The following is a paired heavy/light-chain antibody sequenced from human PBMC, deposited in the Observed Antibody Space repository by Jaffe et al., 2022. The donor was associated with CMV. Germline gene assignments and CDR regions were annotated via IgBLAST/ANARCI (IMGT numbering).Light chain of an antibody. J-gene: IGKJ5*01. CDR2: AAS. Sequence: DIQMTQSPSSLSASVGDRVTITCRASQGISNSLAWYQQKPGKAPKLLLYAASRLESGVPSRFSGSGSGTDYTLTISSLQPEDFATYYCQQYYSTPNTFGQGTRLEIK. V-gene: IGKV1-NL1*01. CDR1: QGISNS. CDR3: QQYYSTPNT.
Heavy chain of an antibody. CDR1: GFTFSDYY. D-gene: IGHD3-3*01. Sequence: QVQLVESGGGLVKPGGSLRLSCAASGFTFSDYYMSWIRQAPGKGLEWVSYISSSGSTIYYADSVKGRFTISRDNAKNSLYLQMNSLRAEDTAVYYCARDRWPTYYDFWSGYYTGGIYGMDVWGQGTTVTVSS. CDR2: ISSSGSTI. J-gene: IGHJ6*02. V-gene: IGHV3-11*01. CDR3: ARDRWPTYYDFWSGYYTGGIYGMDV.